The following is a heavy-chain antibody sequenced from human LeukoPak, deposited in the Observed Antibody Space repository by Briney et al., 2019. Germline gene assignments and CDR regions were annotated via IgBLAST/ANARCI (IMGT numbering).Heavy chain of an antibody. CDR2: ISSSSSYI. Sequence: PGGSLRLSCAASGFTFSSYSMNWVRQAPGKGLEWVSSISSSSSYIYYADSVKGRFTISRDNAKNSLYLQMNSPRAEDTAVYYCARVIEYSETYSYAFDIWGQGTMVTVSS. V-gene: IGHV3-21*01. CDR1: GFTFSSYS. CDR3: ARVIEYSETYSYAFDI. J-gene: IGHJ3*02. D-gene: IGHD6-6*01.